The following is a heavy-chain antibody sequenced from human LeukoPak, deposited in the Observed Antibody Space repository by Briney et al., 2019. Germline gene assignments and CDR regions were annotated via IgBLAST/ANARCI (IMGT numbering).Heavy chain of an antibody. CDR3: ARGYYDSSGYPGDYYYYYMDV. V-gene: IGHV3-48*03. CDR2: ISSSGSTI. D-gene: IGHD3-22*01. CDR1: GFTFSSYE. J-gene: IGHJ6*03. Sequence: PGGSLRLSCAASGFTFSSYEMNWVRQAPGKGLEWVSYISSSGSTIYYADSVKGRLTISRDNAKNSLYLQMNSLRAEDTAVYYCARGYYDSSGYPGDYYYYYMDVWGKGTTVTVSS.